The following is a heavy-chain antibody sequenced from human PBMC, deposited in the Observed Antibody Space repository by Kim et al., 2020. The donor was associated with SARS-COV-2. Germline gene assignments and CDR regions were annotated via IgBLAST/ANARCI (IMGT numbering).Heavy chain of an antibody. V-gene: IGHV3-7*01. CDR1: GFTFSSYW. J-gene: IGHJ4*02. CDR3: ARDLGTWGLELHYFDY. Sequence: GGSLRLSCAASGFTFSSYWMSWVRQAPGKGLEWVANIKQDGSEKYYVDSVKGRFTISRDNAKNSLYLQMNSLRAEDTAVYYCARDLGTWGLELHYFDYWGQGTLVTVSS. CDR2: IKQDGSEK. D-gene: IGHD1-7*01.